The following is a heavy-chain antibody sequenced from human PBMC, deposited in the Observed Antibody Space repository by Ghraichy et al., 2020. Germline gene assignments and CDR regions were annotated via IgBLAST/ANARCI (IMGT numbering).Heavy chain of an antibody. V-gene: IGHV4-59*02. CDR2: IYYGGST. J-gene: IGHJ6*02. CDR3: AKTMTSDYYYALDV. CDR1: GDSVRSYY. Sequence: SETLSLTCTVSGDSVRSYYWSWIRQPPGKGLAWIGFIYYGGSTNYNPSLRSRVTISLDSPKHQVSLKLSSVTAADTAVYYCAKTMTSDYYYALDVWGQGTAVTVSS. D-gene: IGHD1/OR15-1a*01.